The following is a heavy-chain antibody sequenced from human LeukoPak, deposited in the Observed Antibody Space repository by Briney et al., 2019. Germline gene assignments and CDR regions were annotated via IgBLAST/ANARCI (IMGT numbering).Heavy chain of an antibody. J-gene: IGHJ4*02. CDR1: GFTFSSYA. V-gene: IGHV3-23*01. CDR2: ISGSGGST. CDR3: AKDSILYSGHDGEFDY. D-gene: IGHD5-12*01. Sequence: PGGSLRLSCAASGFTFSSYAMSWVRQAPGKGLEWVSAISGSGGSTYYADSVKGRFTISRDNSKNTLYLQMNSLRAEDTAVYYCAKDSILYSGHDGEFDYWGQGTLVTVSS.